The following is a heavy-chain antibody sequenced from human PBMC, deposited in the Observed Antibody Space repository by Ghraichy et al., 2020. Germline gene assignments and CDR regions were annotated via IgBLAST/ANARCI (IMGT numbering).Heavy chain of an antibody. V-gene: IGHV2-5*02. CDR2: IYWDDDN. J-gene: IGHJ3*01. D-gene: IGHD3-10*01. CDR1: GFSLSTSGVG. CDR3: AHRHHYGSGANRGAFDF. Sequence: SGPTLVKPTQTLTLTCTFSGFSLSTSGVGMGWIRQPPGKALEWLALIYWDDDNRYSPSLKSRLTITKDTSKNQVVLTMTNMDPLDTATYYCAHRHHYGSGANRGAFDFWGQGTVVTVSS.